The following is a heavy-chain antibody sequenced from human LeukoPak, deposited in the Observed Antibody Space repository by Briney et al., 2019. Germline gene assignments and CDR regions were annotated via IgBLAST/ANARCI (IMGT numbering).Heavy chain of an antibody. CDR3: ARQGSRRAFDI. Sequence: SETLSLTCTVSGGSISNSSYYWGWIRQPPGKGLEWIGSIYYSGSTYYNPSLKSRVTISVDTSKNQFSLKLSSVTAADTAVYYCARQGSRRAFDIWGQGTMVTVSS. J-gene: IGHJ3*02. CDR1: GGSISNSSYY. V-gene: IGHV4-39*01. CDR2: IYYSGST. D-gene: IGHD2-2*01.